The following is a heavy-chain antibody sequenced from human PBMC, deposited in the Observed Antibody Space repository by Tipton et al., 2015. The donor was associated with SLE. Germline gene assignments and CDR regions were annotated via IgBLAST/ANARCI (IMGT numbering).Heavy chain of an antibody. CDR2: ISDLGTT. D-gene: IGHD3-16*01. Sequence: GLVKPSETLSLTCIVSGGSISGHYWSWIRQPPEKGLEWIGYISDLGTTNYNPSLKSRVTISVDTSKNQFSLKLTSVTAADTAVYYCARDRPFYDAFFDIWGQGTMVTVSS. CDR3: ARDRPFYDAFFDI. J-gene: IGHJ3*02. V-gene: IGHV4-59*11. CDR1: GGSISGHY.